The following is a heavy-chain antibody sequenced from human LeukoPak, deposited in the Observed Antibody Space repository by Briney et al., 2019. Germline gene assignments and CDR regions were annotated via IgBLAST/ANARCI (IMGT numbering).Heavy chain of an antibody. CDR3: AREEQLVFDY. V-gene: IGHV4-34*01. CDR2: INHSGST. Sequence: SETLSLTCAVYGGSFSGYYWSWIRQPPGKGLEWIGEINHSGSTNYNPSLKSRVTISVDTSKNQCSLKLSSVTAADTAVYYCAREEQLVFDYWGQGTLVTISS. D-gene: IGHD6-6*01. J-gene: IGHJ4*02. CDR1: GGSFSGYY.